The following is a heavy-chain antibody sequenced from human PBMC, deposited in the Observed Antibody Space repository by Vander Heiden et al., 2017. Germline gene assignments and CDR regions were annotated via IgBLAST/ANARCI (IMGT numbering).Heavy chain of an antibody. CDR1: GGSFSGYY. D-gene: IGHD1-26*01. J-gene: IGHJ4*02. V-gene: IGHV4-34*01. Sequence: QVQLPQWGAGLLKPSETLSLTCPVYGGSFSGYYWSWIRQPPGKGLEWIGEINHSGSTNYNPSLKSRVTISVDTSKNQFSLKLSSVTAADTAVYYCARGMWSYYNYWGQGTLVTVSS. CDR2: INHSGST. CDR3: ARGMWSYYNY.